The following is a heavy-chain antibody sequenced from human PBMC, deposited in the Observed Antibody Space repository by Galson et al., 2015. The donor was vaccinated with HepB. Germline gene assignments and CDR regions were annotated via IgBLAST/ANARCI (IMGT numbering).Heavy chain of an antibody. V-gene: IGHV3-11*01. CDR3: ARAALGWFDP. CDR1: GFTFSDYY. CDR2: ISSDGATI. Sequence: SLRLSCAAYGFTFSDYYMTWIRQAPGKRLEWRSYISSDGATIYYADSVRGRFTISRDNARYSLYLQMNSLRAEDTALYYCARAALGWFDPWGQGTPVTVSS. D-gene: IGHD6-25*01. J-gene: IGHJ5*02.